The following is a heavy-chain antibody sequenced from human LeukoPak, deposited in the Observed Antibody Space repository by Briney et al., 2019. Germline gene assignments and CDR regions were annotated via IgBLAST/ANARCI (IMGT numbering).Heavy chain of an antibody. Sequence: GGSLRLSCAASGFTFSSYAMHWVRQAPGKGLEWVAVISYDGSNKYYADSVKGRFTISRDNSKNTLYLQMNSLRAEHTAVYYCARDGGVLLWFGEYWGQGTLVTVSS. J-gene: IGHJ4*02. V-gene: IGHV3-30*04. CDR1: GFTFSSYA. CDR3: ARDGGVLLWFGEY. CDR2: ISYDGSNK. D-gene: IGHD3-10*01.